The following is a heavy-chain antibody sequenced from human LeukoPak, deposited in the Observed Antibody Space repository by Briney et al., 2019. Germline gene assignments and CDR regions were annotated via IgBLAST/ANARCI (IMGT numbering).Heavy chain of an antibody. CDR2: VYYSGAT. V-gene: IGHV4-59*01. CDR3: AVVTSHPRYFDH. J-gene: IGHJ4*02. Sequence: SETLSLTCSVSGDSIYWSWVRQSPGKGLQWIGTVYYSGATNYNPSLASRVTMSLDMSKSQFSLKLSSVTAADTAIYFCAVVTSHPRYFDHWGQGTLITVSS. D-gene: IGHD2-21*02. CDR1: GDSIY.